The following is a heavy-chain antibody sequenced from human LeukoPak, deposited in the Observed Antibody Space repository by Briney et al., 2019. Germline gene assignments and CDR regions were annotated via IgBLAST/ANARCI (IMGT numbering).Heavy chain of an antibody. CDR1: GFTFSSFA. Sequence: GGSLRLSCAVSGFTFSSFAMSWVRQAPGKGLEWVSAISGSGGGTYYADSVKGRFTISRDNSKNTLYMQMNSLRAEDTAVYYCAKDWSTVGVPADPDYWGQGTLVTVSS. V-gene: IGHV3-23*01. J-gene: IGHJ4*02. CDR3: AKDWSTVGVPADPDY. D-gene: IGHD2-2*01. CDR2: ISGSGGGT.